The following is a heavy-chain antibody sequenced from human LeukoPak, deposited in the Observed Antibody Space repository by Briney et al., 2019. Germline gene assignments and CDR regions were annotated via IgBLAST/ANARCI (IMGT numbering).Heavy chain of an antibody. Sequence: PGGSLRLSCAASGFTFSSYGMHWVRQAPGKGLEWVAVIWYDGSNKYYADSVKGRFTISRDNSKNTLYLQMNSLRAEDTPVYYCARFSSSWDPFDYWGQGTLVTVSS. CDR1: GFTFSSYG. CDR3: ARFSSSWDPFDY. D-gene: IGHD6-13*01. CDR2: IWYDGSNK. J-gene: IGHJ4*02. V-gene: IGHV3-33*01.